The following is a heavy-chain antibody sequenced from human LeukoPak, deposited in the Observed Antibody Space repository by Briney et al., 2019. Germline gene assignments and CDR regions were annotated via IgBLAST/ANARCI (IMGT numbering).Heavy chain of an antibody. CDR1: GFTFDAYD. D-gene: IGHD3-9*01. CDR3: ARDRGTLTGYYDY. Sequence: GGSLRLSCAAAGFTFDAYDMHWVRQVTGKGLEWVSAIGTAGDTYYPGSVRGRFTTSRENTKNSLYLRMNSLRAGDTAVYYCARDRGTLTGYYDYWGQGILVTVSS. CDR2: IGTAGDT. J-gene: IGHJ4*02. V-gene: IGHV3-13*01.